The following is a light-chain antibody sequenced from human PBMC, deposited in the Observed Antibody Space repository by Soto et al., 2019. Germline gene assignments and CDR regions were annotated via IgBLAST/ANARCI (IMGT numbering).Light chain of an antibody. J-gene: IGKJ1*01. CDR3: QQYNNWPWT. V-gene: IGKV3-15*01. Sequence: EIVMTHSPTTLSVAPWGRPTLACKASQSVSSNLAWYQQKHGQAPRILMYGASTRATGIPARFSGSGSGTEGTLTISSLKSEDGPVYDCQQYNNWPWTFGQGTKVDI. CDR2: GAS. CDR1: QSVSSN.